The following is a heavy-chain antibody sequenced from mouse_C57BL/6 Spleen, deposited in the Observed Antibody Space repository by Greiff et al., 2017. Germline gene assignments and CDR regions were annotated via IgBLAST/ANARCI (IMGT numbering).Heavy chain of an antibody. CDR1: GYAFSSYW. V-gene: IGHV1-80*01. J-gene: IGHJ4*01. CDR3: GRRGDYAMDY. CDR2: IYPGDGDT. Sequence: VKLQESGAELVKPGASVKISCKASGYAFSSYWMNWVKQRPGKGLEWIGQIYPGDGDTNYNGKFKGKATLTADKSSSTAYMQLSSLTSEDSAVYFCGRRGDYAMDYWGQGTSVTVSS.